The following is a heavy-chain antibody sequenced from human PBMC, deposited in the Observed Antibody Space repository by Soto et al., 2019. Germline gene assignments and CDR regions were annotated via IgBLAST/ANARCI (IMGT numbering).Heavy chain of an antibody. V-gene: IGHV3-33*01. Sequence: PGGSLRLSCAASGFTFNSYAMHWVRQAPGKGLEWVAVIWDDGSNKYYADSVKGRFTISRDNSKNTLYLQMNSLRGEDTAVYHCARCHYSGARTYYVAVWGQGTTVTVSS. D-gene: IGHD3-10*01. CDR3: ARCHYSGARTYYVAV. J-gene: IGHJ6*02. CDR2: IWDDGSNK. CDR1: GFTFNSYA.